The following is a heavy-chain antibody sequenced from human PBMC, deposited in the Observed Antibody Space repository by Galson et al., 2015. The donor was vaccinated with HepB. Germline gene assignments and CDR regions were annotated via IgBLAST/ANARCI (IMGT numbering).Heavy chain of an antibody. CDR3: ARVKPHDYYYYHMDV. V-gene: IGHV1-69*13. CDR2: IIPIFGTA. Sequence: SVKVSCKASGGTFSSYAISWVRQAPGQGLEWMGGIIPIFGTANYAQKFQGRVTITADESTSTAYMELSSLRSEDTAVYYCARVKPHDYYYYHMDVWGKGTTVTVSS. CDR1: GGTFSSYA. J-gene: IGHJ6*03.